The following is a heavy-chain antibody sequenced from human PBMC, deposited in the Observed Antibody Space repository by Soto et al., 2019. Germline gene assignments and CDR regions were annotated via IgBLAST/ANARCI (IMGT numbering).Heavy chain of an antibody. CDR2: IIPIFGTA. D-gene: IGHD3-3*01. Sequence: SVKVSCKASGGTFSSYAISWVRQAPGQGLEWMGGIIPIFGTANYAQKFQGRVTITADESTSTAYMELSSLRSEDTAVYYCARPIGITIFGVGASDYGMDVWGQGTTVTVSS. V-gene: IGHV1-69*13. CDR3: ARPIGITIFGVGASDYGMDV. J-gene: IGHJ6*02. CDR1: GGTFSSYA.